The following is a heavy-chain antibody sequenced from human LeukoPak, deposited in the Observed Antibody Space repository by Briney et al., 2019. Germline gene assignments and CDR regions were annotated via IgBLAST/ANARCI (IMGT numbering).Heavy chain of an antibody. Sequence: GGSLRLSCAASGFTFSSYAMHWVRQAPGKGLEWVAVISYDGSNKYYADSVKGRFTISRDNSKNTLYLQMNSLRAEDTAVYYCARGNSNSWYDDAFDIWGQGTMVTVSS. D-gene: IGHD6-13*01. CDR1: GFTFSSYA. J-gene: IGHJ3*02. V-gene: IGHV3-30-3*01. CDR2: ISYDGSNK. CDR3: ARGNSNSWYDDAFDI.